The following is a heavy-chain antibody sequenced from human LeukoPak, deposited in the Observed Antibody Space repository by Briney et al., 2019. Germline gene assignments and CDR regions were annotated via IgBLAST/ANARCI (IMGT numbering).Heavy chain of an antibody. J-gene: IGHJ6*03. V-gene: IGHV3-7*01. CDR1: GFTFSSYW. D-gene: IGHD2-2*01. Sequence: PEGSLRLSCAASGFTFSSYWMSWVRQAPGKGLEWVANIKQDGSEKYYVDSVKGRFTISRDNAKNSLYLQMNSLRAEDTAVYYCARLTIVVVPAAMRRHYYYYMDVWGKGTTVTVSS. CDR2: IKQDGSEK. CDR3: ARLTIVVVPAAMRRHYYYYMDV.